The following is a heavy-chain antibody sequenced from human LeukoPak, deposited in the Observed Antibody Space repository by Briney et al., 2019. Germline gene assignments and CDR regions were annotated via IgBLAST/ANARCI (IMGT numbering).Heavy chain of an antibody. J-gene: IGHJ4*02. V-gene: IGHV3-69-1*01. CDR2: ISSSST. CDR3: ARDYGYEIDY. CDR1: GFTLSDHW. Sequence: GGSLRLSCAASGFTLSDHWMTWVRQAPGKGLEWVSSISSSSTYADSVKGRFTISRDSAKNSLYLQMNSLRVEDTAVYYCARDYGYEIDYWGQGTLVTVSS. D-gene: IGHD5-24*01.